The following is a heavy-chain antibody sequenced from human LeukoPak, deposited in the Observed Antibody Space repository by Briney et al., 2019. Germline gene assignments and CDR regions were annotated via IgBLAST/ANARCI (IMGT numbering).Heavy chain of an antibody. V-gene: IGHV4-34*01. CDR1: GGSFSGSF. CDR2: IYYSGST. J-gene: IGHJ4*02. D-gene: IGHD3-22*01. CDR3: ARRLNSSGYSDY. Sequence: PSETLSLTCAVYGGSFSGSFWNWIRQPPGKGLEWIGSIYYSGSTYYNPSLKSRVTISVDTSKNQFSLKLSSVTAADTAVYYCARRLNSSGYSDYWGQGTLVTVSS.